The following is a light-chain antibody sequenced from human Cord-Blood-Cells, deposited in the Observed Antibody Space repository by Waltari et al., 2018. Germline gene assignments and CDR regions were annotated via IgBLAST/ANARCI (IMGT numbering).Light chain of an antibody. CDR2: KDS. J-gene: IGLJ1*01. CDR3: LSADSSGTYYV. V-gene: IGLV3-16*01. Sequence: SYELTQPPSVSVSLGQMARITCSGEALPTKTAYWYQQKPGQFPVLVIFKDSERTSGNPERFSGSSSWTIVTLTISGVQAEDEADYYCLSADSSGTYYVFGTGTKVTVL. CDR1: ALPTKT.